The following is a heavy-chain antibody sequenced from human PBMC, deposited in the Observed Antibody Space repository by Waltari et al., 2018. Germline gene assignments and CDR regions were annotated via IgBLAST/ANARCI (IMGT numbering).Heavy chain of an antibody. J-gene: IGHJ4*02. CDR1: GGSIRSYF. CDR3: ARWDAPGRYFGD. V-gene: IGHV4-59*08. CDR2: IHHSGNT. Sequence: QVQLQESGPGLVKPSETLSLTCSVSGGSIRSYFWNCIRPAHGKGLQWIGYIHHSGNTQCIPTRKSRRTMAVDTSKIQCSLSLTSVSATDTAVYYCARWDAPGRYFGDWGQGTPVTVSS. D-gene: IGHD1-20*01.